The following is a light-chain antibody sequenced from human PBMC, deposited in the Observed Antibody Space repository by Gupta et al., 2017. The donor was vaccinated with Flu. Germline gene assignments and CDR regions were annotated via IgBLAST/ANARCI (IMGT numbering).Light chain of an antibody. CDR1: QSLRANY. CDR3: QAYGTSPPWT. J-gene: IGKJ1*01. V-gene: IGKV3-20*01. CDR2: DAS. Sequence: TLFLSPGDRATRSCRASQSLRANYLVWYQQRPGQPPRLLIYDASRRATGIPDRFSGSGSGTELTLTISRLEPEDFAVYYCQAYGTSPPWTFGQGTKVEIK.